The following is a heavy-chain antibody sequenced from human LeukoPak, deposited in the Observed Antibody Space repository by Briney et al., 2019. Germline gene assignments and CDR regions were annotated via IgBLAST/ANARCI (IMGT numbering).Heavy chain of an antibody. V-gene: IGHV3-9*01. J-gene: IGHJ4*02. CDR3: ARAGSFWHYVY. CDR1: GFTFDDYA. CDR2: ISWNSGSI. D-gene: IGHD1-7*01. Sequence: GGSLRLSCAASGFTFDDYAMHWARQAPGKGLEWVSGISWNSGSIGYADSVKGRFTISRDNAKNSLSLQMNSLRVEDTAVYYCARAGSFWHYVYWGQGTLVTVSS.